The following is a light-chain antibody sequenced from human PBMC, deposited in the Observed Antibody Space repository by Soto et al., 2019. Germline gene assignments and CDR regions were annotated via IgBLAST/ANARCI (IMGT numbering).Light chain of an antibody. CDR2: G. J-gene: IGLJ3*02. CDR1: SSNIGAGYP. CDR3: QSYDSSLSRRGV. Sequence: QSALTQPPSVSGAPGQRVTISCTGSSSNIGAGYPVHWYQQLPGTAPKLLVAGNRPSGVPDRFSVSKSGASASLAITGLQAEDEADYYCQSYDSSLSRRGVFGGGTQLTVL. V-gene: IGLV1-40*01.